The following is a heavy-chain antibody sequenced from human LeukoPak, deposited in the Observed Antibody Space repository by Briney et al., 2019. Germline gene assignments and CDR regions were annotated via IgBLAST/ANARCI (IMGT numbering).Heavy chain of an antibody. CDR1: GFTFSSYW. V-gene: IGHV3-74*01. Sequence: GGSLRLSCAASGFTFSSYWMHWVRQAPGKGLVWVSRIKSDGSSTSYADSVKGRFTISRDNSKNTLYLQMNSLRAEDTAVYYCAATQIVVVPAAFDYWGQGTLVTVSS. D-gene: IGHD2-2*01. CDR2: IKSDGSST. CDR3: AATQIVVVPAAFDY. J-gene: IGHJ4*02.